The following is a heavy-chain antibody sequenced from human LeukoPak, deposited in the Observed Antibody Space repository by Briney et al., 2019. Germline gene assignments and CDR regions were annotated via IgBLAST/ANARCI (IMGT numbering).Heavy chain of an antibody. CDR1: GGSISSGGYS. CDR3: ARGYSSGWFWRTYYFDY. CDR2: IYHSGST. J-gene: IGHJ4*02. Sequence: KTSETLSLTCAVSGGSISSGGYSWSWIRQPPGKGLEWIGYIYHSGSTYYNPSLKSRVTISVDTSKNQFSLKLSSVTAADTAVYYCARGYSSGWFWRTYYFDYWGQGTLVTVSS. V-gene: IGHV4-30-2*01. D-gene: IGHD6-19*01.